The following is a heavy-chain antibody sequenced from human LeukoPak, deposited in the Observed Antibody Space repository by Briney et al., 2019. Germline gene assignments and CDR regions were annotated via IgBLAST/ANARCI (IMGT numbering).Heavy chain of an antibody. V-gene: IGHV4-59*11. CDR2: IYHGGST. D-gene: IGHD1-26*01. J-gene: IGHJ4*02. Sequence: SETLSLTCTVSGDITHYWSWIRQPPGKGLEWIGYIYHGGSTYYNPSLKSRVTISVDRSKNQFSLKLSSVTAADTAVYYCARGAWELLAYFDYWGQGTLVTVSS. CDR3: ARGAWELLAYFDY. CDR1: GDITHY.